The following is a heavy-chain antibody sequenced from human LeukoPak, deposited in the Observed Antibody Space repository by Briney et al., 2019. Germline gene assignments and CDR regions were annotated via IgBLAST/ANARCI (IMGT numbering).Heavy chain of an antibody. CDR1: GGSISSSSYY. CDR3: ARARRWELLEVWFDP. J-gene: IGHJ5*02. D-gene: IGHD1-26*01. Sequence: SETLSLTCTVSGGSISSSSYYWGWIRQPPGKGLEWIGSIYYSGSTYYNPSLKSRVTISVDTSKNQLSLKLSSVTAADTAVYYCARARRWELLEVWFDPWGQGTLVTVSS. V-gene: IGHV4-39*07. CDR2: IYYSGST.